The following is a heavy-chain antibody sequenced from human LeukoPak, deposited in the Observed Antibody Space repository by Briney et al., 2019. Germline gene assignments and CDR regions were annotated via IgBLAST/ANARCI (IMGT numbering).Heavy chain of an antibody. J-gene: IGHJ6*02. CDR2: ISNSGRTM. Sequence: GGSLRLSCAASGFTFTDYYMSWIRQAPEKGLEWLSYISNSGRTMYYADSVKGRVTVSRDNAKNSLYLQMDSLRAEDTAVYYSATISYFYGMDVWGQGTTVTVSS. V-gene: IGHV3-11*04. CDR3: ATISYFYGMDV. CDR1: GFTFTDYY.